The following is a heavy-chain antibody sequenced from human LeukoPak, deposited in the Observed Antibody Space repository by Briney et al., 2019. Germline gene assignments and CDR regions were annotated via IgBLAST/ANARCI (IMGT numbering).Heavy chain of an antibody. CDR1: GGSINGYY. D-gene: IGHD2-2*01. CDR3: ARDRSSSYTRDWFDP. Sequence: PSETLSLTCTVSGGSINGYYWSWIRQPARKGLEWIGRVYNSESINYNPSLKSRVTMSIDTSKNQFSLKLNSVTAADTAVYYCARDRSSSYTRDWFDPWGQGALVTVSS. CDR2: VYNSESI. J-gene: IGHJ5*02. V-gene: IGHV4-4*07.